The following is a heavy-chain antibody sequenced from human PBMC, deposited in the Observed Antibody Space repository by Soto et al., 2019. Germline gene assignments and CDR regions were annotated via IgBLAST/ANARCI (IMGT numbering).Heavy chain of an antibody. Sequence: PGGSLRLSCAASGFTFTSHWMHWARQAAGQGLVWVAVISYDGSDKYYADSVRGRFTISRDNTKNTVWLQMNSLRGEDTAVYYCAKERRYSFDALDLWGQGTLVTVSS. D-gene: IGHD5-18*01. V-gene: IGHV3-30*18. CDR2: ISYDGSDK. J-gene: IGHJ3*01. CDR1: GFTFTSHW. CDR3: AKERRYSFDALDL.